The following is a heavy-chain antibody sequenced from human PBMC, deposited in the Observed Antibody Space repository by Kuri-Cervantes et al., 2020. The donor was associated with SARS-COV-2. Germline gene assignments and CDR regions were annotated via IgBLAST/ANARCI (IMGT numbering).Heavy chain of an antibody. CDR3: ARTSFAFWSGYYTGYYYDY. J-gene: IGHJ4*02. Sequence: GESLKISCAASGFTFSSYAMHWVRQAPGKGLEYVSAISSNGGGTYYADSVKGRFTISRDNSKNSLYLQMDSLRAEDTAIYYCARTSFAFWSGYYTGYYYDYWGQGTLVTVSS. V-gene: IGHV3-64*02. CDR2: ISSNGGGT. D-gene: IGHD3-3*01. CDR1: GFTFSSYA.